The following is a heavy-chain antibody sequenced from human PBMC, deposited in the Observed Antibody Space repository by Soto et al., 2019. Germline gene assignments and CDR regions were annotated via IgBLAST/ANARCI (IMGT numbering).Heavy chain of an antibody. CDR2: IDPSDSYT. CDR3: AKRNHYYEKGGDC. V-gene: IGHV5-10-1*01. J-gene: IGHJ4*02. CDR1: GYKFTNYW. Sequence: GESLKISCKGSGYKFTNYWISWVRQMPGKGLEWMGRIDPSDSYTNYSPSFRGHVTISADKSIGTAYLQWSSLKASDTAMYFCAKRNHYYEKGGDCWGKGTLVTVSS. D-gene: IGHD3-22*01.